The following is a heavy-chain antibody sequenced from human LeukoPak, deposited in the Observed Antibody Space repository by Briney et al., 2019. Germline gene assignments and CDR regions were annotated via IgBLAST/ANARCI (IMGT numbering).Heavy chain of an antibody. Sequence: SETLSLTCTVSGGPISSGGYYWSWIRQHPGKGLEWIGYIYYSGSTYYNPSLKSRVTISVDTSKNQFSLKLSSVTAADTAVYYCARGRWLQPWGYFDYWGQGTLVTVSS. V-gene: IGHV4-31*03. J-gene: IGHJ4*02. CDR3: ARGRWLQPWGYFDY. CDR1: GGPISSGGYY. D-gene: IGHD5-24*01. CDR2: IYYSGST.